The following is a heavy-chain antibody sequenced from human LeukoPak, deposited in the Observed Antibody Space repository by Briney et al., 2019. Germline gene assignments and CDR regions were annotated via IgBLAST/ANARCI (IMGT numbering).Heavy chain of an antibody. CDR2: VHYGGST. V-gene: IGHV4-59*01. CDR3: SSGLATAVPVYYY. D-gene: IGHD2-21*02. Sequence: PSETLSLTCTVSGGSISNYYWSGIRQSPGKGLQWIAYVHYGGSTNYNPSLKSRVTISLHTSKNQFSLKLSSVTAADTAVYYCSSGLATAVPVYYYWGQGTLVTVS. CDR1: GGSISNYY. J-gene: IGHJ4*02.